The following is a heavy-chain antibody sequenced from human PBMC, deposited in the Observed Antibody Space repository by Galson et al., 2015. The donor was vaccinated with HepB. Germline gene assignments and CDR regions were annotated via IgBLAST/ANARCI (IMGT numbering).Heavy chain of an antibody. CDR2: IYWNDDH. CDR3: AHSPLFAPYYFDY. D-gene: IGHD2-21*01. Sequence: ALVKPTQTLTLTCTFSGFSLSTRGVGVGVGWIRQPPGEALEWLALIYWNDDHRYSPSLRTRLTITKDTSGNQVVLIMTNMEPVDTATYYCAHSPLFAPYYFDYWGPGTLVTVSS. CDR1: GFSLSTRGVG. J-gene: IGHJ4*02. V-gene: IGHV2-5*01.